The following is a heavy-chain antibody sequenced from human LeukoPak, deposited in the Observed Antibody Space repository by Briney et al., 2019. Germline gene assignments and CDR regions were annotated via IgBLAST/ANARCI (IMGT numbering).Heavy chain of an antibody. CDR3: ARVGYCSSTSCYVIAFDI. CDR1: GGSTSSYY. D-gene: IGHD2-2*01. Sequence: SETLSLTCTVSGGSTSSYYWSWIRQPPGKGLEWIGYIYYSGSTNYNPSLKSRVTISVDTSKNQFSLKLSSVTAADTAVYYCARVGYCSSTSCYVIAFDIWGQGTMVTVSS. J-gene: IGHJ3*02. CDR2: IYYSGST. V-gene: IGHV4-59*01.